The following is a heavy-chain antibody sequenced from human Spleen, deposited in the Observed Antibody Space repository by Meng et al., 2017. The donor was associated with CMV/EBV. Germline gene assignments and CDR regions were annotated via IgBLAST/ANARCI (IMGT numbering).Heavy chain of an antibody. CDR2: IHYTGNT. J-gene: IGHJ3*02. Sequence: SETLSLTCTVSGGSIDSYYWSWIRQPPGKGLEWIGYIHYTGNTNYNPSLKSRISISVDTSKNQFSLNLSSVTAADTAVYYCARNHCSSTSCYMVEGAFDIWGQGTMVTVSS. CDR3: ARNHCSSTSCYMVEGAFDI. CDR1: GGSIDSYY. D-gene: IGHD2-2*02. V-gene: IGHV4-59*12.